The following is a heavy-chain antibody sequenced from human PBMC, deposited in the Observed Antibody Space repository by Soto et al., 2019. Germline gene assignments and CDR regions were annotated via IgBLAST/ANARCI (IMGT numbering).Heavy chain of an antibody. CDR3: ARERWRWLQSKGGHDAFDI. Sequence: GGSLRLPCASSGFTFSDYYMSWIRQAPGRGLGWVSYISSSGSTIYYADSVKGRFTISRDNAKNSLYLQMNSLRAEDTAVYYCARERWRWLQSKGGHDAFDIWGQGTMVTVSS. CDR1: GFTFSDYY. J-gene: IGHJ3*02. V-gene: IGHV3-11*01. CDR2: ISSSGSTI. D-gene: IGHD2-21*01.